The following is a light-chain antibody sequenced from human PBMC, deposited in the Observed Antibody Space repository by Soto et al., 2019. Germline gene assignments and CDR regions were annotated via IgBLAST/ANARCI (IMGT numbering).Light chain of an antibody. CDR1: SSDVGSYER. Sequence: QSALTQPASVSGSPEQSIAISCTGTSSDVGSYERVSWYQQHPGKAPTLMIYEVNKRPSGVSNRFSGSKSGNTASLTISGLQAEDEADYYCCSSVGGPNWVFGGGTKLTVL. CDR3: CSSVGGPNWV. CDR2: EVN. V-gene: IGLV2-23*02. J-gene: IGLJ3*02.